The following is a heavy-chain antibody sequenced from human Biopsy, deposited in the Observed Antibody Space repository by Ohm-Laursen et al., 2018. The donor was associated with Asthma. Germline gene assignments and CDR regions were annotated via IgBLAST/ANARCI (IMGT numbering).Heavy chain of an antibody. Sequence: SLRLSCSALGFTFSDYPMTWVRKAPGQGLEWVSSITGSGAITYYADSLKGRFTLSSDKSENTLYLQMNSLRAEDTAVYYCAKDERAYYGSDSKYMQPVPLGYWGQGTLVIVSA. CDR3: AKDERAYYGSDSKYMQPVPLGY. D-gene: IGHD2-21*01. CDR1: GFTFSDYP. CDR2: ITGSGAIT. V-gene: IGHV3-23*01. J-gene: IGHJ4*02.